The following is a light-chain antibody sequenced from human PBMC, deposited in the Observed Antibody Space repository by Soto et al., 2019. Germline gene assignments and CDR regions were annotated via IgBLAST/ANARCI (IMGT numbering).Light chain of an antibody. Sequence: QSVLTQPASVSGSPGQSITISCTGTSSDVGGYKYVAWYQQHPGKTPKVLIYEDTHRPSGVSNRFSGSKSGNTASLTISGLQAEDEADYFCSSYGSSITLIFGGGTKVTVL. CDR1: SSDVGGYKY. CDR2: EDT. V-gene: IGLV2-14*01. CDR3: SSYGSSITLI. J-gene: IGLJ2*01.